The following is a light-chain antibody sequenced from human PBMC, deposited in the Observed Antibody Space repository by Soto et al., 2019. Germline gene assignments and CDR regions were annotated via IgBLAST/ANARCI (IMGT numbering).Light chain of an antibody. CDR3: QAWDSSVV. CDR2: QDS. CDR1: KLGDKY. Sequence: SYELTQPPSVSVSPGQTASIPCSGDKLGDKYACWYQQKPGQSPVLVIYQDSKRPSGIPERFSGSNSGNTATLTISGTQAMDESDYYCQAWDSSVVFGGGTKVTV. V-gene: IGLV3-1*01. J-gene: IGLJ2*01.